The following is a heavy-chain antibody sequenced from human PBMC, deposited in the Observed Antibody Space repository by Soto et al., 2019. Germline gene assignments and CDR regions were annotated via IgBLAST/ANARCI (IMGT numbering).Heavy chain of an antibody. CDR3: STLGYYYYGMDV. CDR1: GGTSSSFA. D-gene: IGHD3-16*01. J-gene: IGHJ6*02. Sequence: QVQLVQSGAEVKKPGSSLKVPCKASGGTSSSFAISGGRQAPGQGLEWMGGIIPIFGTANYAQKFQGRVTITADKSTSTAYMELSSLRSEDTAVYYCSTLGYYYYGMDVWGQGTTVTVSS. CDR2: IIPIFGTA. V-gene: IGHV1-69*06.